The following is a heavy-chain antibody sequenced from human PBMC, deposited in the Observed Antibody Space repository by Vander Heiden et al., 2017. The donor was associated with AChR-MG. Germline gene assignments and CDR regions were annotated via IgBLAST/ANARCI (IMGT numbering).Heavy chain of an antibody. V-gene: IGHV4-34*01. D-gene: IGHD3-9*01. CDR1: GGSFSDYY. J-gene: IGHJ1*01. CDR2: IAHGDTT. Sequence: QVQLQQWGAGLLKPSETLSLTCDANGGSFSDYYWSWIRQPPGEGLEWIGEIAHGDTTNYSPSLKSRVTISVDTSHNQFFLKLKSVTAADTAVYYCARGHKHAWELQYNWGQGTLVTVSS. CDR3: ARGHKHAWELQYN.